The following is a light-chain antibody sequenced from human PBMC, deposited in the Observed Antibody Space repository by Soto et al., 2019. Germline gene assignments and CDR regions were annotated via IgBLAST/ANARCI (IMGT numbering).Light chain of an antibody. V-gene: IGKV3-15*01. CDR1: QTVSSD. CDR2: GAS. CDR3: QQYNSYWM. J-gene: IGKJ1*01. Sequence: EKVMTQSPGNLSVSPGERATLSCRASQTVSSDLAWYQQKPGQAPRLLIYGASTRATGIPARFSGSGSGTEFTLIISSLQPDDFATYYCQQYNSYWMFGLGTKVDIK.